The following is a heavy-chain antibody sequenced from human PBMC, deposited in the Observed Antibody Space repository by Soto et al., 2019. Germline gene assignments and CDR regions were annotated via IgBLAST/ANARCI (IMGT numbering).Heavy chain of an antibody. V-gene: IGHV1-69*12. CDR1: GGTFSSYA. CDR2: IIPIFGTA. D-gene: IGHD2-15*01. J-gene: IGHJ5*02. CDR3: AREGIVVVVAATPGDWFDP. Sequence: QVQLVQSGAEVKKPGSSVKVSCKASGGTFSSYAISWVRQAPGQGLEWMGGIIPIFGTANYAQKFQGRVTIAADESTSTAYMEVSSLRSEDTAVYYCAREGIVVVVAATPGDWFDPWGQGTLVTVSS.